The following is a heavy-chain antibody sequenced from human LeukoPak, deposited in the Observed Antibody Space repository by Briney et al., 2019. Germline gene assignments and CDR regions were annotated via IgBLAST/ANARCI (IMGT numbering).Heavy chain of an antibody. CDR2: ISSSGSTI. J-gene: IGHJ4*02. CDR3: AKDYTYGPAAIRSNY. V-gene: IGHV3-11*01. Sequence: GGSLRLSCAASGFTFSDYYMSWIRQAPGKGLEWVSYISSSGSTIYYADSVKGRFTISRDNAKNSLYLQMNSLGADDTAVYYCAKDYTYGPAAIRSNYWGQGTLVTGSS. D-gene: IGHD2-2*01. CDR1: GFTFSDYY.